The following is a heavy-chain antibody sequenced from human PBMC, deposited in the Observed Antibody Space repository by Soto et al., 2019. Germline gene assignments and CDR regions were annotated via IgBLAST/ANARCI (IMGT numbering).Heavy chain of an antibody. D-gene: IGHD6-6*01. CDR3: ASRSWQLPSYFDY. Sequence: ASVKVSCKASGYAFTNYGITWVRQAPGQGLEWMGWISDYKGNTNYAQKFQGRVTMTTDTYTSTAYMELRSLRSDDMAVYYCASRSWQLPSYFDYWG. V-gene: IGHV1-18*03. CDR1: GYAFTNYG. J-gene: IGHJ4*01. CDR2: ISDYKGNT.